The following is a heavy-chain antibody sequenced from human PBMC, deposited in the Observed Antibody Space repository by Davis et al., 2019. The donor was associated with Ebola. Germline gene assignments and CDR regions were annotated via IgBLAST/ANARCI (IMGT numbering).Heavy chain of an antibody. CDR2: LDTEDGET. V-gene: IGHV1-24*01. CDR3: AISSIFGVDGAFDI. J-gene: IGHJ3*02. D-gene: IGHD3-3*01. Sequence: ASVKVSCKVSGYTLTQLSLNWVRQAPGKGPEWMGGLDTEDGETIYAQTFQGRVTMTEDTSADTAYMELSSLTSEDTAVYYCAISSIFGVDGAFDIWGQGTMVIVSS. CDR1: GYTLTQLS.